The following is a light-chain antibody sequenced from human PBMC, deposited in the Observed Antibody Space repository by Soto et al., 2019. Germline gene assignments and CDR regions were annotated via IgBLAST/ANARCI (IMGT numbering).Light chain of an antibody. Sequence: EIVLTQSPGTLSLSPGERATLSCRASQSLSSYLAWYQQKPGQSPRLLIYGASSRATGIPDRFSGSGYGTDFTLTISRLEPEDFAVYYCRQYGSSPSYTFGQGTKLEIK. CDR2: GAS. CDR3: RQYGSSPSYT. J-gene: IGKJ2*01. CDR1: QSLSSY. V-gene: IGKV3-20*01.